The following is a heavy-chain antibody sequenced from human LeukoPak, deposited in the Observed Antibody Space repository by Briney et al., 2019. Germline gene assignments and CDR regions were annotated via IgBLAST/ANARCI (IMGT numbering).Heavy chain of an antibody. CDR2: ISGSSGTI. D-gene: IGHD3-16*01. Sequence: PGGSLTLSCVASGFTFSSYSMNWIRQSPGKGLEWVSYISGSSGTIYYADSVKGRFTISRDNAKNSLYLQMNSLRAEDTAVYYCARRSEFGVLYYMDIWGKGTTVTVSS. CDR3: ARRSEFGVLYYMDI. CDR1: GFTFSSYS. V-gene: IGHV3-48*01. J-gene: IGHJ6*03.